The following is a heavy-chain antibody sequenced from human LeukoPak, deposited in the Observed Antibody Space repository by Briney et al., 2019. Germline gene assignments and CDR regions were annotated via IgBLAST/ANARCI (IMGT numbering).Heavy chain of an antibody. D-gene: IGHD5-24*01. V-gene: IGHV3-30*02. J-gene: IGHJ4*02. CDR3: AKESADGYHSEDPKY. Sequence: GGSLRLSCAASGFAFSDYGMHWVRQAPGKGLEWVAFVRYDGSNEYYADSVKGRFTISRDNSKNTLYLQMNSLRVEDTAVYSCAKESADGYHSEDPKYWGLGTVVTVSS. CDR2: VRYDGSNE. CDR1: GFAFSDYG.